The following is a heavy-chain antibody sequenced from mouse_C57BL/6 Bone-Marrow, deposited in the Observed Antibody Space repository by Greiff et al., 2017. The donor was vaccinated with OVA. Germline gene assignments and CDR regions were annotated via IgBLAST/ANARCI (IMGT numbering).Heavy chain of an antibody. D-gene: IGHD1-1*01. CDR2: IHPNSGST. Sequence: VQLQQPGAELVKPGASVKLSCKASGYTFTSYWMHWVKQRPGQGLEWIGMIHPNSGSTNYNEKFKSKATLTVDTSSSTAYMQLSSLTSEDSAVYFCARRITTVVAPLRFDVWGTGTTVTVSS. CDR1: GYTFTSYW. CDR3: ARRITTVVAPLRFDV. V-gene: IGHV1-64*01. J-gene: IGHJ1*03.